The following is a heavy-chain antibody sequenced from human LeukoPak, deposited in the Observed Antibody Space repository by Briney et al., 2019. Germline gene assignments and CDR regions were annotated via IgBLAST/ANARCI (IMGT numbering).Heavy chain of an antibody. CDR1: GGSVSSGSFF. CDR3: ARHVRVAGLYNWFDP. Sequence: PSETLSLTCTVSGGSVSSGSFFWGWIRQFPGKGLEWIESMYYSGNTYYNPSLKSRVTISVDTSKNQFSLKLSSVTAADTAVYYCARHVRVAGLYNWFDPWGQGTLVTVSS. D-gene: IGHD6-19*01. CDR2: MYYSGNT. V-gene: IGHV4-39*01. J-gene: IGHJ5*02.